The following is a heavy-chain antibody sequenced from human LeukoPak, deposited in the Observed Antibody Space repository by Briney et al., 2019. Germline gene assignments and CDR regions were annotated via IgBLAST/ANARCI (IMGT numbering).Heavy chain of an antibody. CDR3: ARDRGSGSYSHYFDY. Sequence: SVKVSCKASGGTFSSYAISWVRQAPGQGLEWMGGIIPIFGTANYAQKFQGRVTITTDESTSTAYMELSSLRSEDTAVYYCARDRGSGSYSHYFDYWGQGTLVTVSS. D-gene: IGHD3-10*01. CDR2: IIPIFGTA. J-gene: IGHJ4*02. V-gene: IGHV1-69*05. CDR1: GGTFSSYA.